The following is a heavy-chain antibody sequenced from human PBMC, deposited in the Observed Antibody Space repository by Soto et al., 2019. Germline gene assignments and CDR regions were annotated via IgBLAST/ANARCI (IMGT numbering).Heavy chain of an antibody. D-gene: IGHD6-13*01. CDR1: GGSISSSNW. CDR3: ARDDRIAAAGMGYYGMDV. CDR2: IYHSGST. Sequence: SETLSLTCAVSGGSISSSNWWSWVRQPPGKGLEWIGEIYHSGSTNYNPSLKSRVTISVDKSKNQFSLKLSSVTAADTAVYYCARDDRIAAAGMGYYGMDVWGQGTTVTVSS. J-gene: IGHJ6*02. V-gene: IGHV4-4*02.